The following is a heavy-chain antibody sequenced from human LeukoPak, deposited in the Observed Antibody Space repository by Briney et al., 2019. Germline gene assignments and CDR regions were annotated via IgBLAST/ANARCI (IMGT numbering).Heavy chain of an antibody. D-gene: IGHD1-26*01. Sequence: PSETLSLTCSVSGGSISEISYYWGWIRQPPGKGLEWIVNIYYSGSTYNNPSLESRVVISVDTSRNQFSLKLTSVTATDTAVYCARQGVVGATGFDFWGQGILVTVSS. CDR2: IYYSGST. CDR3: ARQGVVGATGFDF. J-gene: IGHJ4*02. V-gene: IGHV4-39*01. CDR1: GGSISEISYY.